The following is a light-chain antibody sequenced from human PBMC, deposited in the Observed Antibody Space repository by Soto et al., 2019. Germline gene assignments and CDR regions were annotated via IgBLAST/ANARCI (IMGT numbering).Light chain of an antibody. J-gene: IGLJ2*01. CDR1: SIEVGGYDY. Sequence: QSALTQPASVSGSPGQSITISCTGTSIEVGGYDYVSWDQQHPGKATKLMIYDVSNRPSGVSNRFSGSKSGNTASLTISGLQAEDEADYYCSSYTSSSTLVVFGGGTKLTVL. CDR2: DVS. V-gene: IGLV2-14*01. CDR3: SSYTSSSTLVV.